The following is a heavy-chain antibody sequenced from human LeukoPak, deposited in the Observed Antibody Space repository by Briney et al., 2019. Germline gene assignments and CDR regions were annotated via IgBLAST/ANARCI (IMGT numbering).Heavy chain of an antibody. CDR2: MNPNSGAT. D-gene: IGHD2/OR15-2a*01. CDR1: GYTFTSYD. Sequence: ASVKVSCKASGYTFTSYDFNWLRQATGQGPEWMGWMNPNSGATGYAQKFQGGVTMTRSASINTAYMELTNLRSEDTAVYYCARPPLSGGFDYGGQETLATVSS. CDR3: ARPPLSGGFDY. J-gene: IGHJ4*02. V-gene: IGHV1-8*01.